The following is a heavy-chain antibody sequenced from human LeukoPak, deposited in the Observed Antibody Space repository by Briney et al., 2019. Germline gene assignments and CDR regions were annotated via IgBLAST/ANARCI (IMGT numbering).Heavy chain of an antibody. CDR2: ISGSGGST. Sequence: PGGSLRLSCAASGITFSSYAMSWVRQAPGKGLEWVSAISGSGGSTYYADSVKGRFTISRDNSKNTLYLQMNSLRAEDTAVYYCAKDKSLEDSSGWFVFDYWGQGTLVTVSS. V-gene: IGHV3-23*01. CDR3: AKDKSLEDSSGWFVFDY. CDR1: GITFSSYA. J-gene: IGHJ4*02. D-gene: IGHD6-19*01.